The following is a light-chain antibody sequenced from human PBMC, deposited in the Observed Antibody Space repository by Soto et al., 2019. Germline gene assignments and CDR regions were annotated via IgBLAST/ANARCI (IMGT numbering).Light chain of an antibody. CDR1: RSNIGHNY. Sequence: QSVLTQPPSVSAAPGQKVTISCSGSRSNIGHNYVSWYQHLPGTVPKLLIYDNHKRPSGIPDRFSGSQSGTSATLGITGLQTGDEADYYCGAWDTSLTTVLFGGGTKLTVL. V-gene: IGLV1-51*01. J-gene: IGLJ2*01. CDR3: GAWDTSLTTVL. CDR2: DNH.